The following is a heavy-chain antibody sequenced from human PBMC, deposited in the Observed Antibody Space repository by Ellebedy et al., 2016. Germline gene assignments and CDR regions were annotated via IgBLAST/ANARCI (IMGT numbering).Heavy chain of an antibody. J-gene: IGHJ4*02. CDR1: GFTFSSYS. D-gene: IGHD3-16*01. V-gene: IGHV3-21*01. Sequence: GESLKISCAASGFTFSSYSMNWVRQAPGKGLEWVSSISSSSSYIYYADSVKGRFTISRDNAKNSLYLQMNSLRAEDTAVYYCARDGQRLGIEDYWGQGTLVTVSS. CDR3: ARDGQRLGIEDY. CDR2: ISSSSSYI.